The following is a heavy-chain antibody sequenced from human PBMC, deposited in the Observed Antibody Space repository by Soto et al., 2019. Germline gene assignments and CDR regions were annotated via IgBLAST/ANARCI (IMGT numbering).Heavy chain of an antibody. D-gene: IGHD2-15*01. CDR2: ISSSSSYI. J-gene: IGHJ4*02. CDR3: ARETVVVVAAYFDY. CDR1: GFTFSSYS. V-gene: IGHV3-21*01. Sequence: GGSLRLSCAASGFTFSSYSMNWVRQAPGKGLEWVSSISSSSSYIYYADSVKGRFTISRDNAKNSLYLQMNSLRAEDTAVYYCARETVVVVAAYFDYWGQGTRVTVAS.